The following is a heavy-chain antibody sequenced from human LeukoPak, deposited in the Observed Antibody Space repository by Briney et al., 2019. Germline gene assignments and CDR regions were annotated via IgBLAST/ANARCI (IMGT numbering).Heavy chain of an antibody. CDR3: ARRTSGAFAI. J-gene: IGHJ3*02. V-gene: IGHV3-48*03. CDR1: GFPFSDHE. CDR2: ISSSGSDK. Sequence: GGSLRLSCAASGFPFSDHEMNWVRQAPGEGLEWVSYISSSGSDKYYPDSVKGRFTISRDNAKNSVYLQMNSLRAEDTAVYYCARRTSGAFAIWGQGTKVTVSS.